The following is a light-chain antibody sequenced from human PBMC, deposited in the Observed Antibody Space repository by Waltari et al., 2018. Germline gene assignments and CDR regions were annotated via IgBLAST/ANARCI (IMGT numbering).Light chain of an antibody. CDR3: QHYVRLPVT. J-gene: IGKJ1*01. CDR2: GAS. V-gene: IGKV3-20*01. Sequence: EIVLTQSPGTLSLSPGEKATLSCWASQSVGRSLAWYQQKRGQAPRLLIYGASTRATGVPDRFSCSGAGTGFSLTISRLEPEDLAVYYCQHYVRLPVTFGQGTKVEI. CDR1: QSVGRS.